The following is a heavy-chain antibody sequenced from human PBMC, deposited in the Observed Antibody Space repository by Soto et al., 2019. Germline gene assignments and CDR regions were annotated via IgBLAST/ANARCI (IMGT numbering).Heavy chain of an antibody. V-gene: IGHV1-69*01. D-gene: IGHD2-8*02. CDR1: GGTFSTNG. CDR2: IIPIFGTT. CDR3: ARASDTTWYNWFDP. J-gene: IGHJ5*02. Sequence: QVQLVQSGAEVKKPGSSVKVSCRTSGGTFSTNGISWVRQAPGQGLEWMGGIIPIFGTTNYAHKFRGRVTITADESTSTVYMELSSLRSEDTAVYYCARASDTTWYNWFDPWVQGTLVTVSS.